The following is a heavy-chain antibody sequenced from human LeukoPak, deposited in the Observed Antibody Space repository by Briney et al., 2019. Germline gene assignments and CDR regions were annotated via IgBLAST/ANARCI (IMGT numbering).Heavy chain of an antibody. CDR2: IYYSGRT. CDR1: GGSISSYY. J-gene: IGHJ6*02. V-gene: IGHV4-59*01. D-gene: IGHD3-10*01. Sequence: SETLSLTCTVSGGSISSYYGSWIRQPPGKGLEWIGYIYYSGRTNYNPSLKSRVTISVDTSKNQFSLKLSSVTAADTAVYYCARDYYGSGSYYSPSYYHYYGMDVWGQATTVTVSS. CDR3: ARDYYGSGSYYSPSYYHYYGMDV.